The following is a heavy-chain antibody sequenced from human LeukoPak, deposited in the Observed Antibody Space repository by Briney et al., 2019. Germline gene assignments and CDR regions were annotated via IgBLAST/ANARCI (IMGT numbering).Heavy chain of an antibody. J-gene: IGHJ4*02. CDR2: IWYDGSNK. CDR3: ARDGVVVAAKFDY. Sequence: PGGSLRLSCAASGFIFTNYFMSWVRQAPGKGLEWVAVIWYDGSNKYYADSVKGRFTISRDNAKNSLYLQMNSLRAEDTAVYYCARDGVVVAAKFDYWGQGTLVTVSS. V-gene: IGHV3-33*08. D-gene: IGHD2-15*01. CDR1: GFIFTNYF.